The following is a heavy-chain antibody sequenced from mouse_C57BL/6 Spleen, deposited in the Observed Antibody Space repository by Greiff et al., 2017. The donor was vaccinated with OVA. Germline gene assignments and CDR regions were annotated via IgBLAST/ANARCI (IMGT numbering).Heavy chain of an antibody. V-gene: IGHV5-16*01. CDR1: GFTFSDYY. D-gene: IGHD1-1*01. CDR3: ARDWGTTVGYFDY. Sequence: DVKLVESEGGLVQPGSSMKLSCTASGFTFSDYYMAWVRQVPEKGLEWVANINYDGSSTYYLDSLKSRFIISRDNAKNILYLQMSSLKSEDTATYYCARDWGTTVGYFDYWGQGTTLTVSS. CDR2: INYDGSST. J-gene: IGHJ2*01.